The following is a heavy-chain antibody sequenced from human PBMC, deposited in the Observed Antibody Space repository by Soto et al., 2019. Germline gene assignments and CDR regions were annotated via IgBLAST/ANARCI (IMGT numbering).Heavy chain of an antibody. Sequence: EASVKVSCKASGYTFTSYGISWVLQAPGQGLEWMGWISAYNGNTNYAQKLQGRVTMTTDTSTSTAYMELRSLRSDDTAVYYCASPNLYCSSTSCQKKGRWYYYYGMDVWGQGTTVTVSS. D-gene: IGHD2-2*01. J-gene: IGHJ6*02. CDR2: ISAYNGNT. CDR1: GYTFTSYG. CDR3: ASPNLYCSSTSCQKKGRWYYYYGMDV. V-gene: IGHV1-18*01.